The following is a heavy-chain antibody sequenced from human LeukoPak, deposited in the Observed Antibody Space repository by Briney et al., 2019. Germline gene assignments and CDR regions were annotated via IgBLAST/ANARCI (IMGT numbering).Heavy chain of an antibody. V-gene: IGHV3-43*01. CDR3: AKDLGYSSSSFAFDY. CDR2: ISWDGGST. J-gene: IGHJ4*02. CDR1: GFTFDDYT. Sequence: PGGCLRLSCAASGFTFDDYTMHWVRQAPGKGLEWVSLISWDGGSTYYADSVKGRFTISRDNSKNSLYLQMNSLRTEDTALYYCAKDLGYSSSSFAFDYWGQGTLVTVSS. D-gene: IGHD6-6*01.